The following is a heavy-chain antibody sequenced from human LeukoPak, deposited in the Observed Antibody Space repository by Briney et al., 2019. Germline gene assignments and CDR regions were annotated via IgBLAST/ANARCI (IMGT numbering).Heavy chain of an antibody. CDR3: ASSYGDYVLWVY. J-gene: IGHJ4*02. V-gene: IGHV1-69*13. CDR1: GGTFSSYA. Sequence: SVKVTCKASGGTFSSYAISWVRQAPGQGLEWMGGIIPIFGTANYAQKFQGRVTITADESTSTAYMELSSLRSEDTAVYYCASSYGDYVLWVYWGQGTLVTVSS. CDR2: IIPIFGTA. D-gene: IGHD4-17*01.